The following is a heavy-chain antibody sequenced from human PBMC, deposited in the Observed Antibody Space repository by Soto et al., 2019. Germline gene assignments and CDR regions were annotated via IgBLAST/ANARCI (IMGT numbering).Heavy chain of an antibody. D-gene: IGHD3-22*01. V-gene: IGHV2-5*02. J-gene: IGHJ4*02. Sequence: QITLKESGPTLVKPTQTLTLTCTFSGFSLSTSGVGVGWIRQPPGKALEWLALIYWDDDKRYSPSLKSRLTITKDTSKNQVVLTMTNMDPVDTATYYCAHWYYYDSSGYYRYYFDYWGQGTLVTFSS. CDR3: AHWYYYDSSGYYRYYFDY. CDR1: GFSLSTSGVG. CDR2: IYWDDDK.